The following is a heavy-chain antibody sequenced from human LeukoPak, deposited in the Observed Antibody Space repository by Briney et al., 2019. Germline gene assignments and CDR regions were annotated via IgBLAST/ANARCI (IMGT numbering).Heavy chain of an antibody. V-gene: IGHV1-69*04. CDR3: ARDPPLYSSSLVDYYGMDV. J-gene: IGHJ6*02. CDR2: IIPILGIA. Sequence: GASVKVSCKASGGTFSSYAISWVRQAPGQGLEWMGRIIPILGIANYAQKFQGRVTITADKSTSTAYMELSSLRSEDTAVYYCARDPPLYSSSLVDYYGMDVWGQGTTVTVSS. CDR1: GGTFSSYA. D-gene: IGHD6-13*01.